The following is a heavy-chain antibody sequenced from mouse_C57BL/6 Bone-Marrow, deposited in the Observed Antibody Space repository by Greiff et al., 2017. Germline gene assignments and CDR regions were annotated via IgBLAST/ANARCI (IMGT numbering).Heavy chain of an antibody. CDR1: GYAFTNYL. Sequence: QVQLQQSGAELVRPGTSVKVSCKASGYAFTNYLIEWVKQRPGQGLEWIGVINPGSGGTNYNEKFKGKATLTADKSSSTAYMQLSSLTSEDSAVYFCARCGTIGFGYWGEATTLTVSS. V-gene: IGHV1-54*01. CDR2: INPGSGGT. CDR3: ARCGTIGFGY. J-gene: IGHJ2*01. D-gene: IGHD1-1*02.